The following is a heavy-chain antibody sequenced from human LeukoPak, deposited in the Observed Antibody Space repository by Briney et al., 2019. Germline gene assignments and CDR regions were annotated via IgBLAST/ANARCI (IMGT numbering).Heavy chain of an antibody. Sequence: GGSPRLSCAASGFTFSSYAMSWVRQAPGKGLEWVSAISGSGGSTYYADPVKGRFTISRDNSKNTLYLQMNSLRAEDTAVYYCAKTVGATVIPFDYWGQGTLVTVSS. CDR2: ISGSGGST. D-gene: IGHD4-17*01. CDR1: GFTFSSYA. CDR3: AKTVGATVIPFDY. J-gene: IGHJ4*02. V-gene: IGHV3-23*01.